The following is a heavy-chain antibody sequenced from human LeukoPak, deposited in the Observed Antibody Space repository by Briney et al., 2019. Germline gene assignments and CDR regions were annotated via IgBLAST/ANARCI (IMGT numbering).Heavy chain of an antibody. CDR3: AKGLLWFGELPPDLDY. CDR1: GFTFSSYA. J-gene: IGHJ4*02. D-gene: IGHD3-10*01. CDR2: ISGSGGST. V-gene: IGHV3-23*01. Sequence: GGSLRLSCAASGFTFSSYAMSWVRQAPGKGLEWVSAISGSGGSTYYADSVKGRFTISRDNSKNTLYLQMNSLRAEDTAVYYCAKGLLWFGELPPDLDYWGQGTLVTVSS.